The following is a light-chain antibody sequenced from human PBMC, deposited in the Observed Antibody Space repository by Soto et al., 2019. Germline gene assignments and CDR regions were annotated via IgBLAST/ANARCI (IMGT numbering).Light chain of an antibody. V-gene: IGKV3-15*01. CDR3: QHYNNWPALYT. CDR2: GAS. CDR1: QSVSSN. J-gene: IGKJ2*01. Sequence: EIVTTQSPATLSVSPGERATLSCRASQSVSSNLAWYQQKPGQAPRLLIYGASTRATGIPARFSGSGSGTEFTLTISSLQSEDFAVYYCQHYNNWPALYTFGQGTKLEIK.